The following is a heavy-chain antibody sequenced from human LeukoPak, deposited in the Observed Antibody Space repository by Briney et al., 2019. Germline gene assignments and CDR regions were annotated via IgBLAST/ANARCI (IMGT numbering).Heavy chain of an antibody. CDR2: IWYDESNK. Sequence: GVSLRLSCAASGFTFSNYNTHWVRQAPDRGLEWVALIWYDESNKYYAASVRGRFTVSRDNSKNTLYLQMNSLRAEDTAVYYCARSTGPIDYWGQGTLVTVSS. J-gene: IGHJ4*02. V-gene: IGHV3-33*01. D-gene: IGHD1-1*01. CDR3: ARSTGPIDY. CDR1: GFTFSNYN.